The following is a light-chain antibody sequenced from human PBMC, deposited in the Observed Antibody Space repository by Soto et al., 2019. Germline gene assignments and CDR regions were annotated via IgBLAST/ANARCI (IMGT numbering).Light chain of an antibody. CDR3: QQYSSSPWT. CDR2: GAS. J-gene: IGKJ1*01. Sequence: EIVLTQSPGTLSSSPGERVTLSCRASQSVSSNYLAWYQERPGQAPRLLIYGASSRATGIPDRFSASGSGTDFTRTISRLEPEDLEVYYCQQYSSSPWTFGQGTKVEIK. V-gene: IGKV3-20*01. CDR1: QSVSSNY.